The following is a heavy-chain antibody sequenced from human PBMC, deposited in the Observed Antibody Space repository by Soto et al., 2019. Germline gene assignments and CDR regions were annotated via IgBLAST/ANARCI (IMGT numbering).Heavy chain of an antibody. CDR3: HGYGY. CDR1: GFSVPANY. CDR2: IYSGGST. J-gene: IGHJ4*02. D-gene: IGHD5-12*01. Sequence: ESGGGLIQPGGSLRLSCEVSGFSVPANYMSWVRQAPGKGLEWVSVIYSGGSTYYIDSAKGRFSISRDISKTTLYLQMNSLRAEDKAVYYCHGYGYWGQGTLVTVSS. V-gene: IGHV3-53*01.